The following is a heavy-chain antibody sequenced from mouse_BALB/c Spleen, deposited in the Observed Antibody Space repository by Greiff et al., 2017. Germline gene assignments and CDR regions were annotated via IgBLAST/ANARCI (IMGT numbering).Heavy chain of an antibody. V-gene: IGHV5-6-3*01. CDR1: GFTFSSYG. D-gene: IGHD2-3*01. CDR3: ARDDHDGYWFAY. J-gene: IGHJ3*01. Sequence: EVKLMESGGGLVQPGGSLKLSCAASGFTFSSYGMSWVRQTPDKRLELVATINSNGGSTYYPDSVKGRFTISRDNAKNTLYLQMSSLKSEDTAMYYCARDDHDGYWFAYWGQGTLVTVSA. CDR2: INSNGGST.